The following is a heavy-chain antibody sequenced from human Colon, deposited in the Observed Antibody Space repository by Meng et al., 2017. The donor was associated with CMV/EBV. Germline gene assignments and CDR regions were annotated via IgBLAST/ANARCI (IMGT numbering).Heavy chain of an antibody. J-gene: IGHJ6*02. CDR2: ISSSSSYI. CDR3: ARDIGDLSVVVIAGTGYYGMDV. Sequence: GESLKISCAASGFTFSSYSMNWVRQAPGKGLEWVSSISSSSSYIYYADSVKGRFTISRDNAKNSLYLQMNSLRAEDTAVYYCARDIGDLSVVVIAGTGYYGMDVWGQGTTVTVSS. V-gene: IGHV3-21*01. CDR1: GFTFSSYS. D-gene: IGHD2-21*01.